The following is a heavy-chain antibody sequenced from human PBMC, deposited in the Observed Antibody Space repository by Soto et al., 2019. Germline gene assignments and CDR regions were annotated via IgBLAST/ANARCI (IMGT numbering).Heavy chain of an antibody. D-gene: IGHD1-7*01. Sequence: GGSLRLSCTASGFTLRTYALPWVRQAPVKGLEWVSAISPSAITTYYADSVKGRFTISRDNSKNTLYLQMSGLRAEDTAVYYCTRVGNYDEPPYWGQGTLVTVSS. CDR3: TRVGNYDEPPY. J-gene: IGHJ4*02. CDR1: GFTLRTYA. CDR2: ISPSAITT. V-gene: IGHV3-23*01.